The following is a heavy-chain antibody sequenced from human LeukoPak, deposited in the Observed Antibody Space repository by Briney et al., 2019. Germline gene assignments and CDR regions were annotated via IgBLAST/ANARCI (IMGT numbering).Heavy chain of an antibody. CDR2: IYPGDSDT. V-gene: IGHV5-51*01. CDR1: VYNFATYW. D-gene: IGHD6-19*01. J-gene: IGHJ4*02. Sequence: GESLQISCEGSVYNFATYWIGWVRQMPGKGLGWMGSIYPGDSDTRYSPSFQGQVTISVDKSISTAYLQWSSLKASDTAIYYCVRRRGTGWYSVDYWGQGTLVTVSS. CDR3: VRRRGTGWYSVDY.